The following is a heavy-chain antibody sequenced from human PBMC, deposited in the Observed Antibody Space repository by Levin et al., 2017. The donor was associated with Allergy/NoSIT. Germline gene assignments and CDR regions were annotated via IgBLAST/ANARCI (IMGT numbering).Heavy chain of an antibody. CDR3: ARDGWWPGGNIHDAFDI. D-gene: IGHD1/OR15-1a*01. CDR2: IYSGGST. Sequence: GESLKISCAASGFTVSSNYMSWVRQAPGKGLEWVSVIYSGGSTYYADSVKGRFTISRDNSKNTLYLQMNSLRAEDTAVYYCARDGWWPGGNIHDAFDIWGQGTMVTVSS. J-gene: IGHJ3*02. CDR1: GFTVSSNY. V-gene: IGHV3-53*01.